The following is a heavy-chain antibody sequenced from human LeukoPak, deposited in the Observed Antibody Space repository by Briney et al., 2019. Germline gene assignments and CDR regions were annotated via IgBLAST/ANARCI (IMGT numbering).Heavy chain of an antibody. D-gene: IGHD3-9*01. CDR3: VKSHVLRYFDWLQNYFDY. CDR1: GFTFSSYA. CDR2: YSSNGCST. V-gene: IGHV3-64D*06. Sequence: GGSLRLSCSASGFTFSSYAMHWVRQAPGKGLEYVSAYSSNGCSTYYADSVKGRFTISRDNSKNTLYLQMSSLRAEDTAVYYCVKSHVLRYFDWLQNYFDYWGQGTLVTVSS. J-gene: IGHJ4*02.